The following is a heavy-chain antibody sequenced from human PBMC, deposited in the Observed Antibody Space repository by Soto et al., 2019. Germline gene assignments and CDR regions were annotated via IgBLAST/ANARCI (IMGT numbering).Heavy chain of an antibody. Sequence: GGSLRLSCAASGFTFSSYAMHWVRQAPGKGLEWVAVISYDGSNKYYADSVKGRFTISRDNSKNTLYLQMNSLRAEDTAVYYCARDTVGNSQDPYYYYYYGMDVWGQGTTVTVSS. CDR1: GFTFSSYA. CDR3: ARDTVGNSQDPYYYYYYGMDV. J-gene: IGHJ6*02. CDR2: ISYDGSNK. D-gene: IGHD1-7*01. V-gene: IGHV3-30-3*01.